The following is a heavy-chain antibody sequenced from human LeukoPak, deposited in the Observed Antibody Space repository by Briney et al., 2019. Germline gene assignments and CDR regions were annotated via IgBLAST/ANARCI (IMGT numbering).Heavy chain of an antibody. CDR3: ARPTTNWYFDY. J-gene: IGHJ4*02. CDR2: VYPGDSDA. CDR1: GYSFTNYW. D-gene: IGHD1-1*01. V-gene: IGHV5-51*01. Sequence: GESLKISCKASGYSFTNYWIGWVRQMPGKGLEWMGIVYPGDSDARYSPSFQGQVTFSADKSISTAFLQWSSLKASDTAMYYCARPTTNWYFDYWGQGTLLTVSS.